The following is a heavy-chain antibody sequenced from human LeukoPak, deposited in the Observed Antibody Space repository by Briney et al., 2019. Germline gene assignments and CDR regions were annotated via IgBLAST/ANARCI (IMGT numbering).Heavy chain of an antibody. D-gene: IGHD6-13*01. J-gene: IGHJ6*03. Sequence: PSETLSLTCTVSGGSISSYYWSWIRQPPGKGRAWVGYIYYSGSTNYNPSLKSRVTISVDTSKNQFSLKLSSVTAADTAVYYCARGSSWYPYYMDVWGKGTTVTVSS. CDR3: ARGSSWYPYYMDV. V-gene: IGHV4-59*01. CDR2: IYYSGST. CDR1: GGSISSYY.